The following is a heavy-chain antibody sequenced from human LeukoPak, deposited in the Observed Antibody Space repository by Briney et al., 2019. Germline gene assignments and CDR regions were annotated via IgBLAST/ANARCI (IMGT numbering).Heavy chain of an antibody. CDR3: ATGDEVVGYYYYGMDV. CDR2: IIPILGIA. J-gene: IGHJ6*02. D-gene: IGHD4-17*01. V-gene: IGHV1-69*04. Sequence: SVKASCKASGGTFSSYAISWVRQAPGQGLAWMGRIIPILGIANYAQKFQGRVTITADKSTSTAYMELSSLRSEDTAVYYCATGDEVVGYYYYGMDVWGQGTTVTVSS. CDR1: GGTFSSYA.